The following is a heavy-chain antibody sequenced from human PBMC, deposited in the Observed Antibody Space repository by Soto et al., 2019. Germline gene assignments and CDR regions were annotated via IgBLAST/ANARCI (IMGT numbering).Heavy chain of an antibody. CDR2: INSDGSST. V-gene: IGHV3-74*01. CDR3: ALSHTVTTDY. Sequence: EVQLVESGGGLVQPGGSLRLSCAASGLTFSSYWMHWVRQARGKGLVWVSRINSDGSSTSYADSVKGRFTISRDNAKNTLYLQMNILRAEDTAVYYCALSHTVTTDYWGQGTLVTVSS. D-gene: IGHD4-17*01. J-gene: IGHJ4*02. CDR1: GLTFSSYW.